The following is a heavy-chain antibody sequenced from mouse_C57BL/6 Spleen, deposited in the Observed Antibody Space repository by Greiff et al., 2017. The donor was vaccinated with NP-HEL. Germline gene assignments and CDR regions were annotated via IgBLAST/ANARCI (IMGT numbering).Heavy chain of an antibody. V-gene: IGHV1-69*01. J-gene: IGHJ2*01. CDR1: GYTFTSYW. CDR3: ARGYDECY. Sequence: QVQLQQPGAELVMPGASVKLSCKASGYTFTSYWMHWVKQRPGQGLEWIGEIDPTDSYTKYNQKFKGKSTLTVDKSSSTAYMQLSSLTSEDPSVYYCARGYDECYWGQGTTLTVSS. CDR2: IDPTDSYT. D-gene: IGHD2-2*01.